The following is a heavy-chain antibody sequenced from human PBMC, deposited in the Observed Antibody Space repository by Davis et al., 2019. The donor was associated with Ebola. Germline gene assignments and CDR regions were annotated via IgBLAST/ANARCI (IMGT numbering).Heavy chain of an antibody. J-gene: IGHJ5*01. CDR3: ARTTKTNIEDSGLGYNSFDS. Sequence: MPGGSLRLSCTVSGGSISSSSYFWSWIRQPPEKGLEWIGEISHHNGDTNYNPSLRSRVAISVDSSKNQFSLEISSVTAADTATYYCARTTKTNIEDSGLGYNSFDSWGQGVLVSVSS. CDR1: GGSISSSSYF. V-gene: IGHV4-39*07. D-gene: IGHD4-17*01. CDR2: ISHHNGDT.